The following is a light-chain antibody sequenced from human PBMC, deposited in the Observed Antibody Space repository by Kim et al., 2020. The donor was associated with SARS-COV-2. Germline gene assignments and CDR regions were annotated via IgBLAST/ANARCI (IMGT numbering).Light chain of an antibody. CDR1: SSDVGSYTR. CDR2: EVS. CDR3: SSYANSDTFV. Sequence: QSALTQPPSVSGSPGQSVTISCTGTSSDVGSYTRVSWYQQPPGTAPKLTIYEVSNRPTGVPDRFFGSKSGNTASLTISGLQAEDEADYYCSSYANSDTFVFGSGTKVTVL. J-gene: IGLJ1*01. V-gene: IGLV2-18*02.